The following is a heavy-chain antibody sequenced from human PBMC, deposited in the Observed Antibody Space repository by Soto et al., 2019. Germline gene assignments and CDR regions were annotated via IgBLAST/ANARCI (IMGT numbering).Heavy chain of an antibody. D-gene: IGHD2-8*01. J-gene: IGHJ5*02. CDR1: GCSISSYY. CDR3: AREDRMGLGCFDP. V-gene: IGHV4-4*07. Sequence: QVQLQESGPGLVKPSETLSLTCTVSGCSISSYYWSWIRQPAGKGLEWFGRIYTSVRTNYNPSLKSRVTMSVDTSKNQCSLKLSSVTAADTAVYYCAREDRMGLGCFDPWGQGTLVTVSS. CDR2: IYTSVRT.